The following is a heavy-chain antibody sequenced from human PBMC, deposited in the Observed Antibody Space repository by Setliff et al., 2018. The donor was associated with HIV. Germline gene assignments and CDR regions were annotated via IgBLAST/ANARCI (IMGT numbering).Heavy chain of an antibody. CDR2: IKYDGSEI. D-gene: IGHD2-8*01. Sequence: GSLRLSCAASGFTFSTYWMTWVRQTPGKELESVANIKYDGSEIYYADSVKGRFTISRDNAKNSLYLQMNSLRAEDTAVYYCTRPLLRTNTVYGILGNWFDSWGRGTLVTVSS. J-gene: IGHJ5*01. CDR1: GFTFSTYW. V-gene: IGHV3-7*03. CDR3: TRPLLRTNTVYGILGNWFDS.